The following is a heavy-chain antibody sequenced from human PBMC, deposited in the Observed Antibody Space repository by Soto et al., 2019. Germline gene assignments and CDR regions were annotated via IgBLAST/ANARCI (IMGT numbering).Heavy chain of an antibody. V-gene: IGHV3-21*01. CDR3: ARARGGSCHDY. CDR1: GFTFSSYS. D-gene: IGHD2-15*01. Sequence: EVQLVESGGGLVKPGGSLRLSCAASGFTFSSYSMNWVRQAPGKGLEWVSSISSSSSYIYYADSVKGRFTISRDNAKNSRYLQMNSLRAEDTAVYYCARARGGSCHDYWGQGTLVTVSS. CDR2: ISSSSSYI. J-gene: IGHJ4*02.